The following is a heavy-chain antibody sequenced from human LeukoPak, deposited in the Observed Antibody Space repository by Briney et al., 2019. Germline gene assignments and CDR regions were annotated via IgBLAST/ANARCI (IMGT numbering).Heavy chain of an antibody. CDR3: AKENPLQNWNYDC. V-gene: IGHV3-23*01. J-gene: IGHJ4*02. Sequence: GGSLRLSCAASGFTFSSYAMSWVRQAPGRGLEWVSAFGGGSSSTYYADSVRGRFTISRDNSKNTVYLQMDSLRAEDTAVYYCAKENPLQNWNYDCWGQGTLVTVSS. CDR1: GFTFSSYA. D-gene: IGHD1-1*01. CDR2: FGGGSSST.